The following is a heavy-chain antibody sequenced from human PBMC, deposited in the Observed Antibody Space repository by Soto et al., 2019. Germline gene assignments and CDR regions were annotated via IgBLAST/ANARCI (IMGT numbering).Heavy chain of an antibody. Sequence: QVQLVQSGAEVKKPGSSVKVSCKGSGGTFSSYAISWVRQAPGQGLEWMGGIIPIFGTANYAQKFQGRVTITADESTSTAYMELSSLRSEDTAVYYCARDSRDSSGYYYDYWGQGTLVTVSS. V-gene: IGHV1-69*01. D-gene: IGHD3-22*01. CDR3: ARDSRDSSGYYYDY. J-gene: IGHJ4*02. CDR2: IIPIFGTA. CDR1: GGTFSSYA.